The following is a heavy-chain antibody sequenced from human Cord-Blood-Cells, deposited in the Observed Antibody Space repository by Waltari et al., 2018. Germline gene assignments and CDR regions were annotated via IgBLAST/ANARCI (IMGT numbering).Heavy chain of an antibody. CDR1: GGSISSRRYY. V-gene: IGHV4-39*01. D-gene: IGHD3-22*01. CDR3: ARRAVIAFDI. J-gene: IGHJ3*02. CDR2: IYYSGST. Sequence: LQLQESRPRLVKTSEPLSLTCTVSGGSISSRRYYWGWIRQPPGKGLEWIGSIYYSGSTYYNPSLKSRVTISVDTSKNQFSLKLSSVTAADTAVYYCARRAVIAFDIWGQGTMVTVSS.